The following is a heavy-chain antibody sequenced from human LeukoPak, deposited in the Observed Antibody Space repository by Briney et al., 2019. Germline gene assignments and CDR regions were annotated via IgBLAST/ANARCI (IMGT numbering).Heavy chain of an antibody. CDR2: FDPEDGET. Sequence: ASVNVSCKVSGYTLTELSMHWVRQAPGKGLEWMGGFDPEDGETIYAQKFQGRVTMTEDTSTDTAYMELSSLRSEDTAVYYCATRFREYYYGSGSTRRGFDPWGQGTLVTVSS. D-gene: IGHD3-10*01. V-gene: IGHV1-24*01. CDR1: GYTLTELS. CDR3: ATRFREYYYGSGSTRRGFDP. J-gene: IGHJ5*02.